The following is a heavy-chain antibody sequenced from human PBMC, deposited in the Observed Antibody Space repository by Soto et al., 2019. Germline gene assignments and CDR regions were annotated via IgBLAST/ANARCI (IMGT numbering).Heavy chain of an antibody. V-gene: IGHV1-18*01. CDR1: GYTFSIYG. Sequence: QAQLVQSGAEVKKPGASVRVSCKASGYTFSIYGISWMRQAPGQGLEWMGWISTYNGNTKYAQKFQGGVTMTKDTSATTAYMDLRSLSSDDTAVYFCARESWNADYLYYYGMDVWGQGTTVTVSS. J-gene: IGHJ6*02. CDR3: ARESWNADYLYYYGMDV. D-gene: IGHD1-1*01. CDR2: ISTYNGNT.